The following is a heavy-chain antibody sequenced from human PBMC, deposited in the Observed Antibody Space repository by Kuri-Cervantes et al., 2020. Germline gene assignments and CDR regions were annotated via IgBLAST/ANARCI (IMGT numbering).Heavy chain of an antibody. D-gene: IGHD2-15*01. J-gene: IGHJ5*02. Sequence: SSVNVSCKASGYTFTGYYMHWVRQAPGQGREGMGGIIPIFGTANYAQKFQGRVTITTDESTSTAYMELSSLRSEDTAVYYCARRGGRRYCSGGSCSGWFDPWGQGTLVTVSS. CDR1: GYTFTGYY. CDR2: IIPIFGTA. V-gene: IGHV1-69*05. CDR3: ARRGGRRYCSGGSCSGWFDP.